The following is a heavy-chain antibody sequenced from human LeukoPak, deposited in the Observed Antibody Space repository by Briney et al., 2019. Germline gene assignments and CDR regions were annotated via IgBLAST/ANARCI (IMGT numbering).Heavy chain of an antibody. CDR1: GFTFSNYR. D-gene: IGHD6-13*01. CDR2: ISISSSAI. J-gene: IGHJ3*02. CDR3: ARKLDSSSWNDAFDI. Sequence: GGSLRLSCAASGFTFSNYRMNWGRQAPGEGLEWGSYISISSSAIYYADSVKGRFTISRDNAKNSLYLQMNSLREEDTAVYYCARKLDSSSWNDAFDIWGQGTMVSVSS. V-gene: IGHV3-48*02.